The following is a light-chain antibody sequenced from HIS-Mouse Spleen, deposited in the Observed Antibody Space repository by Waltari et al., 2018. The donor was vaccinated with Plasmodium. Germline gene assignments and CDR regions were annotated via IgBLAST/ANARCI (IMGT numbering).Light chain of an antibody. CDR2: AAS. CDR1: QGISSY. CDR3: QQYYSYPFT. J-gene: IGKJ3*01. Sequence: AIRMTQSPSSFSASTGARVTITCRASQGISSYLAWYQQKPRKAPKLLIYAASTLQSGVPSRFSGSGSGTDFTLTISCLQSEDFATYYCQQYYSYPFTFGPGTKVDIK. V-gene: IGKV1-8*01.